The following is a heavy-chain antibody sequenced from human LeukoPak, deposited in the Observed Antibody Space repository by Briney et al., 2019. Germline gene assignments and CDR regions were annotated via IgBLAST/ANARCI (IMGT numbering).Heavy chain of an antibody. V-gene: IGHV1-18*01. D-gene: IGHD3-3*01. CDR2: MSAFSGYT. J-gene: IGHJ6*03. Sequence: ASVKVSCKASGYSYSNYAISWVRQAPGQGLEWMGWMSAFSGYTKYAQKLQGRVTMTTDTSTSTAYMELRSLRSDHPAVYYWARDPFDGGVLERSGPSSHYYYMDVWGKGTTVTVSS. CDR3: ARDPFDGGVLERSGPSSHYYYMDV. CDR1: GYSYSNYA.